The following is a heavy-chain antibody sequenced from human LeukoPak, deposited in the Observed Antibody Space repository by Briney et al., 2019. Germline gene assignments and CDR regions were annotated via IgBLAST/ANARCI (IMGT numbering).Heavy chain of an antibody. V-gene: IGHV3-23*01. J-gene: IGHJ4*02. CDR1: GFTFSSYA. Sequence: PGGSLRLSCAASGFTFSSYAMSWVRQAPGKGLEWVSAISGSGGSTYYADSVKGRFTISRDNSKNTLYLQMSSLRAEDTAVYYCAKDPATDSSGYYSYLFDYWGQGTLVTVSS. CDR2: ISGSGGST. CDR3: AKDPATDSSGYYSYLFDY. D-gene: IGHD3-22*01.